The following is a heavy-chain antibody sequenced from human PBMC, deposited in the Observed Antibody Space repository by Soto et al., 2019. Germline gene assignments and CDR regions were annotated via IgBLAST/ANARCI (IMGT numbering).Heavy chain of an antibody. D-gene: IGHD3-10*01. V-gene: IGHV4-31*03. CDR2: IYYSGIT. J-gene: IGHJ3*02. Sequence: LSLPCTVAGGSISSDGYYWSWIRQHPGKGLEWIGYIYYSGITYYNPSLKSRVTISVDTSKNQFSLKLSSVTAADTAVYYCARDLKGYYGKHAFDIWGQGTIVTVS. CDR3: ARDLKGYYGKHAFDI. CDR1: GGSISSDGYY.